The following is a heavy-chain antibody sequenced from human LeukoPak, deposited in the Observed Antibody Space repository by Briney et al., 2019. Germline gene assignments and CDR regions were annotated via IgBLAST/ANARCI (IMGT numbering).Heavy chain of an antibody. CDR3: AKDGARGRIAVAALDY. Sequence: GGSLRLSCVASGFTFSSYGMHWVRQAPGKGLEWVAVIWYDGSNKYYADSVKGRFTISRDNSKNTLYLQMNSLRAEDTAVYYCAKDGARGRIAVAALDYWGQGTLVTVSS. CDR1: GFTFSSYG. J-gene: IGHJ4*02. V-gene: IGHV3-33*06. D-gene: IGHD6-19*01. CDR2: IWYDGSNK.